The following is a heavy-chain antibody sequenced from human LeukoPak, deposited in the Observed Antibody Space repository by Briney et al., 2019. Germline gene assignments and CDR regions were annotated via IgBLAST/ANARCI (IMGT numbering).Heavy chain of an antibody. CDR3: AKDPGGPRITNWSDP. D-gene: IGHD4-23*01. V-gene: IGHV3-23*01. Sequence: GGSLRLSCAASGFTFSSYAMSWVRQAPGKGLEWDSTISNSGCSTYYTDSVKGRCTISRDNSKNTLYLQMNSLRAEDTAEYYCAKDPGGPRITNWSDPWGRGTLVTVSS. J-gene: IGHJ5*02. CDR1: GFTFSSYA. CDR2: ISNSGCST.